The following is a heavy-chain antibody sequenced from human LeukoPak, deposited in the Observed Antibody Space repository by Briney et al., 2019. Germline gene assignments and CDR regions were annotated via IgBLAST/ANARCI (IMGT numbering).Heavy chain of an antibody. V-gene: IGHV4-4*07. Sequence: SETLSLTCTVSGGSINSYWSWIRQPAGKGLEWIGRISGSGTTTYNPSLNSRLSISIDTSKNQFSLKLMSVTAADTAVYYCARDSGTTGEVKFDPWGQGTLVIVSS. CDR2: ISGSGTT. CDR1: GGSINSY. CDR3: ARDSGTTGEVKFDP. J-gene: IGHJ5*02. D-gene: IGHD3-10*01.